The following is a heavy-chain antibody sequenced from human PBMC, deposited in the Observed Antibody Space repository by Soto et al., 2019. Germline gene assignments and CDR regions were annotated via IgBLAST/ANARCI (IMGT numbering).Heavy chain of an antibody. CDR3: AKARGYSYGRAYNWFDP. J-gene: IGHJ5*02. D-gene: IGHD5-18*01. V-gene: IGHV3-30*18. CDR1: GFTFSNYG. CDR2: ISYDGSNK. Sequence: QVQLVESGGGVVQPGRSLRLSCAASGFTFSNYGMHWVRQAPGKGLEWVAVISYDGSNKYYADSVKGRFTISRDNSKNTLYLQMNSLRAEDTAAYYCAKARGYSYGRAYNWFDPWGQGTLVTVSS.